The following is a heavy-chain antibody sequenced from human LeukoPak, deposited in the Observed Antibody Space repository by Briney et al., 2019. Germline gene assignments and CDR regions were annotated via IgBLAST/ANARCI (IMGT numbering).Heavy chain of an antibody. J-gene: IGHJ4*02. V-gene: IGHV3-30*03. Sequence: GGSLRLSCAASGFTFSSYSMNWVRQAPGKGLEWVAVISYDGSNKYYADSVKGRFTISRDNSKNTLYLQMNSLRAEDTAVYYCARATIFGVVIILDYWGQGTLVTVSS. CDR1: GFTFSSYS. D-gene: IGHD3-3*01. CDR2: ISYDGSNK. CDR3: ARATIFGVVIILDY.